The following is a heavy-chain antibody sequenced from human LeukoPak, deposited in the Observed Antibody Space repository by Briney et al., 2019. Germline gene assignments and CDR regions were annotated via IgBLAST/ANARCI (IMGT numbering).Heavy chain of an antibody. CDR3: ARGTWILIDY. J-gene: IGHJ4*02. CDR2: INHNGST. V-gene: IGHV4-34*01. Sequence: SETLSLTCAVYGGSFSGYYWSWIRQPPGKGLEWIGEINHNGSTNYNPSLKSRVTISVDTSKNQFSLKLSSVTAADTAVYYCARGTWILIDYWGQGTLVTVSS. D-gene: IGHD5-18*01. CDR1: GGSFSGYY.